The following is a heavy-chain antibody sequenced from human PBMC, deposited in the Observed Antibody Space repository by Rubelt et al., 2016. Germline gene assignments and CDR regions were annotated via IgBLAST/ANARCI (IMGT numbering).Heavy chain of an antibody. V-gene: IGHV3-7*01. Sequence: YWMHSVKGRFTISRDNAKNTLYLQMNSLRAEDTAVYYCARGGATTDYWGQGTLVTVSS. D-gene: IGHD1-26*01. CDR3: ARGGATTDY. J-gene: IGHJ4*02.